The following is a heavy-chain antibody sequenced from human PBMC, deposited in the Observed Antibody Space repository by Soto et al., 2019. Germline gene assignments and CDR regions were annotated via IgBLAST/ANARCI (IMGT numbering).Heavy chain of an antibody. CDR2: ISGSGGGT. CDR3: AKDPWGGWFDP. D-gene: IGHD3-16*01. CDR1: GFTFSSYA. Sequence: EVQLLESEGGLVQPGGSLRLSCAASGFTFSSYAMSWVRQAPGKGLEWVSTISGSGGGTYYADSVKGRFTISRDNSKRTLYLQMNSLRAGDTAVYDRAKDPWGGWFDPRGQGTLVTVSS. V-gene: IGHV3-23*01. J-gene: IGHJ5*02.